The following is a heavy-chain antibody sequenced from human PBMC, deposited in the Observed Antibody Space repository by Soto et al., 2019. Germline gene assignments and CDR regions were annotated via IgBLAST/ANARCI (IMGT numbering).Heavy chain of an antibody. CDR2: LSAYDGKT. CDR3: ARDPHEYWTSYWFDP. CDR1: GCTFVNYA. J-gene: IGHJ5*02. Sequence: ASVKVSCKASGCTFVNYAISWVRQAPGEGLELMGWLSAYDGKTTYAEKFQGRVTMTTDAPTSTAYMELRSLRSDDTAVYYCARDPHEYWTSYWFDPWGQGPLVTVSS. D-gene: IGHD3-3*01. V-gene: IGHV1-18*01.